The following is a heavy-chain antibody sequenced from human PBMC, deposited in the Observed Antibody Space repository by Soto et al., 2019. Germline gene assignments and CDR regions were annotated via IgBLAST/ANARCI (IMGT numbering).Heavy chain of an antibody. Sequence: PGESLKISCKGSGYSFTTYWIAWVRQMPGKGLEWMGIIYPGDSDTAYSPSFQGQVTISADKSISTAYLQWSSLKASDTAMYYCARLLSYYYAMDVWGQVITVSVSS. J-gene: IGHJ6*02. CDR1: GYSFTTYW. V-gene: IGHV5-51*01. CDR2: IYPGDSDT. CDR3: ARLLSYYYAMDV.